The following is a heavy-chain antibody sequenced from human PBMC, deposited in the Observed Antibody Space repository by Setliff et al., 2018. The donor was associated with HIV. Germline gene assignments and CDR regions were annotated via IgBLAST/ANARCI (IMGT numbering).Heavy chain of an antibody. J-gene: IGHJ4*02. CDR3: ARGQLKPTGYFFDY. CDR1: GGSSSDYS. V-gene: IGHV1-69*10. Sequence: SVKVSCKASGGSSSDYSISWVRQAPGQAFEWMGGIIPMVSLPNFAQSFLGRLTITANRSTTTAYMELSRLTSEDTAVYYCARGQLKPTGYFFDYWGLGTLVTVSS. CDR2: IIPMVSLP. D-gene: IGHD1-1*01.